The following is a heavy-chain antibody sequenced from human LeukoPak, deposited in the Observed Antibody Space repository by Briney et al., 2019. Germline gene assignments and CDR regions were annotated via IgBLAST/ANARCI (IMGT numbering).Heavy chain of an antibody. V-gene: IGHV1-18*01. J-gene: IGHJ6*02. D-gene: IGHD6-19*01. CDR2: ISAYNGNT. Sequence: ASVKVSCKASGYTFTSYGISWVRQAPGQGLEWMGWISAYNGNTNYAQKLQGRVTMTTDTSTSTAYMELRSLRSDDTAVYYCARDGSGWYKEVDYYYYYGMDVWGQGTTVTVSS. CDR3: ARDGSGWYKEVDYYYYYGMDV. CDR1: GYTFTSYG.